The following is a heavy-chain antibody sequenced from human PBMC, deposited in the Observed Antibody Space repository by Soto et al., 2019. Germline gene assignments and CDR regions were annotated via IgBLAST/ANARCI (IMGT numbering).Heavy chain of an antibody. J-gene: IGHJ5*02. Sequence: GGSLRLSCAASGFTFSSYAMSWVRQAPGKGLEWVSAISGSGGSTYYADSVKGRFTISRDNSKNTLYLQMNSLRAEDTAVYYCAKVLLRDGSNYVDWFDPWGQGTLVTVSS. V-gene: IGHV3-23*01. D-gene: IGHD5-12*01. CDR1: GFTFSSYA. CDR2: ISGSGGST. CDR3: AKVLLRDGSNYVDWFDP.